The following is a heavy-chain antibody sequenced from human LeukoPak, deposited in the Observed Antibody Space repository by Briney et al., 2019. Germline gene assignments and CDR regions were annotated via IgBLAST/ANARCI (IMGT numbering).Heavy chain of an antibody. J-gene: IGHJ5*02. CDR3: ARDAGYYEGGDP. CDR1: GYTFTIYG. Sequence: ASVKVSCKASGYTFTIYGITWVRQAPGQGLEWMGWINPNSGGTNYAQKFQGRVTMTRDTSISTAYMELSRLRSDDTAVYYCARDAGYYEGGDPWGQGTPVTVSS. D-gene: IGHD1-26*01. CDR2: INPNSGGT. V-gene: IGHV1-2*02.